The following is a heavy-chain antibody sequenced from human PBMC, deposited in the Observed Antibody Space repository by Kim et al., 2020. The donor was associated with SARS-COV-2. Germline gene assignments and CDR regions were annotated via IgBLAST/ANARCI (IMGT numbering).Heavy chain of an antibody. CDR2: ATK. J-gene: IGHJ4*02. V-gene: IGHV3-15*01. D-gene: IGHD3-22*01. Sequence: ATKEYAAPVKGRFTISRDDSQNPLYLQMSSLTSDDTAVYYCTAYYDGRGDYWGQGTQVTVSS. CDR3: TAYYDGRGDY.